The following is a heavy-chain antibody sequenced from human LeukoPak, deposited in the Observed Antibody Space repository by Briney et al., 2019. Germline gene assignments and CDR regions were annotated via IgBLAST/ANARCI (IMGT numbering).Heavy chain of an antibody. D-gene: IGHD3-22*01. V-gene: IGHV1-2*02. J-gene: IGHJ6*02. Sequence: ASVKVSCKASGYTFTGYYMHWVRQAPGQGLEWMGWINPNSGGTNYAQKFQGRVTMTRDTSISTAYMELSRLRSDDTAVYYCAREENYYDSSGYSPYYGMDVGGQGTTVTVSS. CDR2: INPNSGGT. CDR1: GYTFTGYY. CDR3: AREENYYDSSGYSPYYGMDV.